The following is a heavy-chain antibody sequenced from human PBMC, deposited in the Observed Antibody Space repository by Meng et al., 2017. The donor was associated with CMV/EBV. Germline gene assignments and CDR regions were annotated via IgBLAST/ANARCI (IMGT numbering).Heavy chain of an antibody. D-gene: IGHD1-1*01. CDR3: ARAVPGSGPWWNPAGSY. CDR1: GFTFSSYW. V-gene: IGHV3-7*01. CDR2: IKQDGSEK. J-gene: IGHJ4*02. Sequence: GGSLRPSCAAPGFTFSSYWMSWVRQAPGKGLECVANIKQDGSEKYYVDSVKGRFTISRDNAKTSLYLQMNSLRAEDTAVYYCARAVPGSGPWWNPAGSYWGQGTLVTVSS.